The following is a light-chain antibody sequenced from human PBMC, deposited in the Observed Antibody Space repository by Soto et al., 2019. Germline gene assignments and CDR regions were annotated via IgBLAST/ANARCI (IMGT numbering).Light chain of an antibody. CDR3: SSYTSSSTLYV. J-gene: IGLJ1*01. V-gene: IGLV2-14*01. Sequence: QSALTQPASVSGSPRQSITISCTGASSDVGGYTYVSWYQQHPGKAPKLMIYEVNNRPSGVSHRFSGSKSGNTASLTISGLQAEGEADYYCSSYTSSSTLYVFGTGTKLTVL. CDR2: EVN. CDR1: SSDVGGYTY.